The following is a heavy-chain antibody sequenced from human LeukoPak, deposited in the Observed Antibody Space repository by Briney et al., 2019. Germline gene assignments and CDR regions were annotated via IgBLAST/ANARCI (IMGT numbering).Heavy chain of an antibody. V-gene: IGHV3-23*01. J-gene: IGHJ4*02. Sequence: GGSLRLSCSASGFTFSSYAMSWVRQAPGKGLEWVSAISGSGGSTYYADSVKGRFTISRDNSRNTLYLQMNSLRAEDTAVYYCAKGVRRSSDYSSPVDYWGQGTLVTVSS. CDR2: ISGSGGST. CDR1: GFTFSSYA. D-gene: IGHD3-22*01. CDR3: AKGVRRSSDYSSPVDY.